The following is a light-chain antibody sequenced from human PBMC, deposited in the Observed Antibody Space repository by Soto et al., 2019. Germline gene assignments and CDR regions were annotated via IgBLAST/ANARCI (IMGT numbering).Light chain of an antibody. V-gene: IGLV6-57*02. CDR3: QSYDRSSLYV. CDR1: SGSVASNF. Sequence: NFMLTQPHSVSESPGKTVTISCTGSSGSVASNFVLWYQRRPGSAPTIVIYGDNQRPSGVPDRFSGSIDSSSNSASLTISGLKTEDEADYFCQSYDRSSLYVFGTGTKLTVL. CDR2: GDN. J-gene: IGLJ1*01.